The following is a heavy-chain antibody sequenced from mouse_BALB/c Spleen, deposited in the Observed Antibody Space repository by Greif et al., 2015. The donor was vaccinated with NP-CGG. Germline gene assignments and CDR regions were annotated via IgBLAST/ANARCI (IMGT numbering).Heavy chain of an antibody. V-gene: IGHV5-4*02. CDR2: ISDGGSYT. J-gene: IGHJ4*01. CDR1: GFTFSDYY. CDR3: ASMDY. Sequence: EVQVVESGGGLVKPGGSLKLSCAASGFTFSDYYVYWVRQTPEKRLEWVATISDGGSYTYYPDSVKGRFTISRDNAKNNLYLQMSSLKSEDTAMYYCASMDYWGQGTSVTVSS.